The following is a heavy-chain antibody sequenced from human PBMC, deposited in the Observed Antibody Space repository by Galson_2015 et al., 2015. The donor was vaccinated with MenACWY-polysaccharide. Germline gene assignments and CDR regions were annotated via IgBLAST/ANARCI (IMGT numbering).Heavy chain of an antibody. V-gene: IGHV4-59*01. J-gene: IGHJ3*02. Sequence: ETLSLPCTVSGGSISSYYWSWIRQPPGKGLEWIGYIYYSGSTNYNPSLKSRVTISVDTSKNQFSLKLSSVTAADTAVYYCARVGNMIADAFDIWGQGTMVTVSS. CDR2: IYYSGST. CDR1: GGSISSYY. D-gene: IGHD3-22*01. CDR3: ARVGNMIADAFDI.